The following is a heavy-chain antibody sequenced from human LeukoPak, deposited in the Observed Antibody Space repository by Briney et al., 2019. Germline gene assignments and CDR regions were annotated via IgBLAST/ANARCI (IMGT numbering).Heavy chain of an antibody. J-gene: IGHJ4*02. CDR1: GGSFSGYY. V-gene: IGHV4-59*01. CDR2: IYYSGST. D-gene: IGHD3-22*01. Sequence: SSETLSLTCAVYGGSFSGYYWSWIRQPPGKGLEWIGYIYYSGSTNYNPSLKSRVTISVDTSKNQFSLKLSSVTTADTAVYYCARGRARDSSGYPNYWGQGTLVTVSS. CDR3: ARGRARDSSGYPNY.